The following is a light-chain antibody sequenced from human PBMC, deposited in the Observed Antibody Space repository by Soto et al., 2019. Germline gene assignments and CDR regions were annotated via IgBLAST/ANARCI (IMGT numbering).Light chain of an antibody. J-gene: IGKJ1*01. Sequence: DIQLTQSPSFLSASVGDRVTIACRASQGISINLAWYHQRPGKVPNLLIYDASSLRSGVPSRFSGSGSGTEFTLTISSLQPEDFATYYCQQLSTYPRTFGQGTKVEI. CDR3: QQLSTYPRT. V-gene: IGKV1-9*01. CDR1: QGISIN. CDR2: DAS.